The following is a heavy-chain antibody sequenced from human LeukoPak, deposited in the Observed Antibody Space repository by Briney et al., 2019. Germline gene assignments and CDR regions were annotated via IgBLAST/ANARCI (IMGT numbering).Heavy chain of an antibody. CDR2: IYYTGSS. Sequence: PSETLSLTCTVSGGSISTYYWSWIRQPPGKGLEWIGYIYYTGSSNYNPSLKSRVTISIDTSKNQFSLRLSSVTAADTAVYYCASSTSAGGFDPWGQGTLVTVSS. CDR1: GGSISTYY. V-gene: IGHV4-59*01. D-gene: IGHD2-2*01. CDR3: ASSTSAGGFDP. J-gene: IGHJ5*02.